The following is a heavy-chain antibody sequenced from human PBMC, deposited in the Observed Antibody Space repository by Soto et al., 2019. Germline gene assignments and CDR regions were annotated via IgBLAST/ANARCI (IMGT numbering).Heavy chain of an antibody. V-gene: IGHV4-39*01. CDR1: GGSISSSSYY. Sequence: SETLSLTCTVSGGSISSSSYYWGWIRQPPGKGLEWIGSIYYSGSTYYNPSLKSRVTISVDTSKNQFSLKLSSVTAADTAVYYCASYGYCGGDCYDDYYHYYGVDVWGQGTTVTVSS. J-gene: IGHJ6*02. D-gene: IGHD2-21*02. CDR2: IYYSGST. CDR3: ASYGYCGGDCYDDYYHYYGVDV.